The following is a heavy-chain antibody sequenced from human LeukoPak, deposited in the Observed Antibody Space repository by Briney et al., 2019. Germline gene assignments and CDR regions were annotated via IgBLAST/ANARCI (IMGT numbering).Heavy chain of an antibody. D-gene: IGHD3-10*01. V-gene: IGHV4-34*01. CDR2: INHSGST. J-gene: IGHJ3*02. CDR3: ARSLLWFGELRPAFDI. CDR1: GGSFSGYY. Sequence: PSETLSLTCAVYGGSFSGYYWSWIRQPPGKGLEWIGEINHSGSTNYNPSLKSRVTISVDTSKNQFSLKLSSVTAADTAVYYCARSLLWFGELRPAFDIWGQGTMVTVSS.